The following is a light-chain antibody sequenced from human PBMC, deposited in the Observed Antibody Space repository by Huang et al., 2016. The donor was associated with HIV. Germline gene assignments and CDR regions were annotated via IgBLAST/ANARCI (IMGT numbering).Light chain of an antibody. CDR3: QQYYSYPPTWT. CDR2: AAS. J-gene: IGKJ1*01. CDR1: QGISSY. V-gene: IGKV1-8*01. Sequence: AIRMTQSPSSLSASTGDRVTITCRASQGISSYLAWYQQKPGKAPKLLIYAASTLQSWVPSRFSGSGSGTDFTLTISCLQSEDFATYYCQQYYSYPPTWTFGQGTKVEIK.